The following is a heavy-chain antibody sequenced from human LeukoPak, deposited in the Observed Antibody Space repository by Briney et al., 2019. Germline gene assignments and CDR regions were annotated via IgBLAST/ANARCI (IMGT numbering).Heavy chain of an antibody. Sequence: GGSLRLSCAASGFTFSDYYMSWIRQAPGKGLEWVSYISSSGSTIYYADSVKGRFTISRDNAKNSLYLQMNSLGGEDTAVYYCAKGRWGLTINNFDIWGQGRMVTVSS. CDR1: GFTFSDYY. J-gene: IGHJ3*02. CDR3: AKGRWGLTINNFDI. D-gene: IGHD3-9*01. V-gene: IGHV3-11*01. CDR2: ISSSGSTI.